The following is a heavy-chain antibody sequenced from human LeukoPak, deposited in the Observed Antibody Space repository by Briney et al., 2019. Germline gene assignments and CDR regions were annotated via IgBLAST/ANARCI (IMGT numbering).Heavy chain of an antibody. CDR2: TNHSGST. V-gene: IGHV4-34*01. J-gene: IGHJ4*02. Sequence: SETLSLTCAVYGGSFSGYYWSWIRQPPGKGLEWIGETNHSGSTNYNPSLKSRVTISVDTSKNQFSLKLSSVTAADTAVYYCARIEGGIVTGYYFDYWGQGTLVTVSS. CDR1: GGSFSGYY. D-gene: IGHD2-15*01. CDR3: ARIEGGIVTGYYFDY.